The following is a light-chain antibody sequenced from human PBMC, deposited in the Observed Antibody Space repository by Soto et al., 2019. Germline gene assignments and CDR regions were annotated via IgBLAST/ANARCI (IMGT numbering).Light chain of an antibody. J-gene: IGLJ1*01. CDR1: SSDIGGYYY. V-gene: IGLV2-14*01. CDR2: QVT. CDR3: TSYSSSSTLNV. Sequence: QSALTQPASVSGSPGQSITISCTGTSSDIGGYYYVSWYQHHPGKAPKLLIYQVTNRPSRVSNRFSGSKSGNTASLTISGLQADDEADYYCTSYSSSSTLNVFGTGTKVTVL.